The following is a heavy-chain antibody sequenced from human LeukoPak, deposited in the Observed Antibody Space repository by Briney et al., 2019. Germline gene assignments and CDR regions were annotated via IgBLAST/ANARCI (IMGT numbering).Heavy chain of an antibody. CDR2: MNPNSGNT. Sequence: ASLKVSCKASGYTFTSHDINWVRQATGQGLEWMGWMNPNSGNTGYAQKFQGRVTMTRNTSISTAYMELSSLRSEDTAVYYCAFDPRTTVVTPGDYWGQGTLVTVSS. V-gene: IGHV1-8*01. CDR3: AFDPRTTVVTPGDY. D-gene: IGHD4-23*01. CDR1: GYTFTSHD. J-gene: IGHJ4*02.